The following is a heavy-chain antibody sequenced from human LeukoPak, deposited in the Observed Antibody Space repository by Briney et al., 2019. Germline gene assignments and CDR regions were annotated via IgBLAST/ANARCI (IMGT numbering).Heavy chain of an antibody. CDR3: ARGDSSGYYFDY. D-gene: IGHD3-22*01. V-gene: IGHV4-31*11. CDR1: GGSISSGGYY. Sequence: TLSLTCAVSGGSISSGGYYWSWIRQHPGKGLEWIGYIYYSGSTYYNPSLKSRVTISVDTSKNQFSLKLSSVTAADTAVYYCARGDSSGYYFDYWGQGTLVTVSS. CDR2: IYYSGST. J-gene: IGHJ4*02.